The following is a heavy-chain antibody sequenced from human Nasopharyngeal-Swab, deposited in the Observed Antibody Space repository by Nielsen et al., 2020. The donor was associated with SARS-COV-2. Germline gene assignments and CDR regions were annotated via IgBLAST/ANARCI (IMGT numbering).Heavy chain of an antibody. V-gene: IGHV1-18*01. CDR2: ISAYSGNT. D-gene: IGHD3-10*01. J-gene: IGHJ5*02. CDR3: ARDRSPYGSGSYLWFDP. Sequence: WVRQAPGQGLEWMGWISAYSGNTNYVQKLQGRVTMTTDTSTSTAYMELRSLRSDDTAVHYCARDRSPYGSGSYLWFDPWGQGTLVTVSS.